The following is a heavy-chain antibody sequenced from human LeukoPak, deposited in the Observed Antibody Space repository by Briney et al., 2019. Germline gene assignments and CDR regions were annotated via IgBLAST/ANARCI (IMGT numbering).Heavy chain of an antibody. CDR3: ARMSPSSWYLIYYDYYYMDV. CDR1: GFTLSSYA. D-gene: IGHD6-13*01. V-gene: IGHV3-23*01. Sequence: GGSLRLSCAASGFTLSSYAMSWVRQAPGKGLEWVSAIRGSGGSTYYADSVKGRFIISRDNAKNSLYLQMNSLRAEDTAVYYCARMSPSSWYLIYYDYYYMDVWGKGTTVTVSS. J-gene: IGHJ6*03. CDR2: IRGSGGST.